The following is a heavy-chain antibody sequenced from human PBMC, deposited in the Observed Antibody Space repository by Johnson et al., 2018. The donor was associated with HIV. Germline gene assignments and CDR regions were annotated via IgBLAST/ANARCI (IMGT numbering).Heavy chain of an antibody. D-gene: IGHD6-13*01. Sequence: QVQLVESGGGLVQPGGSLRLSCAASGFTFSNYGMHWVRQAPGKGLEWVAFIRYDGSLKHYVDSVKGRFTISRDNAKNSLYLQMNSLKTEDTAVYYCTTYSIIHAFDIWGQGTMVTVSS. CDR3: TTYSIIHAFDI. J-gene: IGHJ3*02. CDR1: GFTFSNYG. CDR2: IRYDGSLK. V-gene: IGHV3-30*02.